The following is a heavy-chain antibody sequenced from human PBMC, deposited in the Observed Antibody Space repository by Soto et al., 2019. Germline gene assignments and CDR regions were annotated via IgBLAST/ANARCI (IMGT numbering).Heavy chain of an antibody. J-gene: IGHJ6*02. V-gene: IGHV1-2*02. CDR1: GYTFTCYY. CDR2: INPNSGGT. D-gene: IGHD2-15*01. CDR3: ARGGYCSGGSCNLQLPLYYYYYYGMDV. Sequence: ASVKVSFKASGYTFTCYYMHWVRQSPGQGLEWMGWINPNSGGTNYVQKFQGRVTMTRDTSISTAYMELSRLRSDDTAVYYCARGGYCSGGSCNLQLPLYYYYYYGMDVWGQGTTVTVSS.